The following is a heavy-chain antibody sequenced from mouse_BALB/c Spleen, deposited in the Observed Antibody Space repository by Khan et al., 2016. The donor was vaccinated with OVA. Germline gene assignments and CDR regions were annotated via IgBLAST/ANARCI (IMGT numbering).Heavy chain of an antibody. D-gene: IGHD2-10*02. V-gene: IGHV5-12*02. J-gene: IGHJ4*01. CDR2: ISNGGGNT. CDR1: GYTFSDYY. CDR3: ARNGYGKGDAMDY. Sequence: EVELVESGGGLVQPGGSLKLSCATSGYTFSDYYMHWFRQTPEQRLEWVASISNGGGNTYYPHTVTGRFTISRDNAKNTLYLEMSRLRSEDTALYYCARNGYGKGDAMDYWGQGTSVTVSS.